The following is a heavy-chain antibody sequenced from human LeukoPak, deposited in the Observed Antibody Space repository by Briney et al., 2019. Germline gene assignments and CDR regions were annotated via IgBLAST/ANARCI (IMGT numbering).Heavy chain of an antibody. CDR2: IYYSGST. CDR3: ARHVDRWELLGLDY. Sequence: SETLSLTCTASGGSISSSSYYWGWIRQPPGKGLEWIGSIYYSGSTYYNPSLKSRVTISVDTSKNQFSLKLSSVTAADTAVYYCARHVDRWELLGLDYWGQGTLVTVSS. D-gene: IGHD1-26*01. CDR1: GGSISSSSYY. J-gene: IGHJ4*02. V-gene: IGHV4-39*01.